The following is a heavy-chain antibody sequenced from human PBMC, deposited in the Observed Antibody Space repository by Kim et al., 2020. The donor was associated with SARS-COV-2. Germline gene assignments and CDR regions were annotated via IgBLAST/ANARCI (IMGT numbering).Heavy chain of an antibody. CDR3: AKESDAFDI. J-gene: IGHJ3*02. V-gene: IGHV3-30*18. CDR1: GFNFSSHV. CDR2: TSYDERSK. Sequence: GGSLRLSCAASGFNFSSHVMHWVRQAPGKGLEWVALTSYDERSKFYAGSVKGRFTISRYNSKNVLFLQMDSVRGEDTAVYYCAKESDAFDIWGQGTMVTVSS.